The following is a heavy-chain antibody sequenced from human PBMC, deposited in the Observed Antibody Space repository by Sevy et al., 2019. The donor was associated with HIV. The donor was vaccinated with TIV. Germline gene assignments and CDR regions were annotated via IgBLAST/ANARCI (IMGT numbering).Heavy chain of an antibody. CDR2: IYSGGST. Sequence: GGSLRLSCAASGFTVSSNYMSWVRQAPGKGLEWVSVIYSGGSTYYADSDKGRFTISRDNSKNTLYLQMNSLRAEDTAVYYCARCPLWFGELGFDPWGQGTLVTVSS. V-gene: IGHV3-66*01. CDR3: ARCPLWFGELGFDP. J-gene: IGHJ5*02. D-gene: IGHD3-10*01. CDR1: GFTVSSNY.